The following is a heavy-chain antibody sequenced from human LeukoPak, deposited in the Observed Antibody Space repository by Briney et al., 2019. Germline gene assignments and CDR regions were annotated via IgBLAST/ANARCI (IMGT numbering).Heavy chain of an antibody. V-gene: IGHV3-30*18. CDR1: GFTFSSLG. Sequence: AGGSLRLSCAASGFTFSSLGMHWVRQAPGKGLEWVAVISYDGSNKYYADSVKGRFTISRDNSKNTLCLQMNSLRAEDTALYYCAKEVDGYSYGYDYWGQGTLVTVSS. J-gene: IGHJ4*02. CDR2: ISYDGSNK. D-gene: IGHD5-18*01. CDR3: AKEVDGYSYGYDY.